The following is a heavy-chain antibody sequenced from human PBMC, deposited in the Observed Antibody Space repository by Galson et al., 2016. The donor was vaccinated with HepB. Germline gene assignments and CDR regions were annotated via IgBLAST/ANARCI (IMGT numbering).Heavy chain of an antibody. CDR3: ARSVEGHFDY. CDR1: GFTFSSYS. Sequence: SLRLSCEASGFTFSSYSMNWVRQAPGKGLEWVSYISVYRTIYYADSVKGRFTISRDNARNSLYLQMNTLRADDTAVYYCARSVEGHFDYWGQGILVTVSS. D-gene: IGHD1-1*01. J-gene: IGHJ4*02. CDR2: ISVYRTI. V-gene: IGHV3-48*04.